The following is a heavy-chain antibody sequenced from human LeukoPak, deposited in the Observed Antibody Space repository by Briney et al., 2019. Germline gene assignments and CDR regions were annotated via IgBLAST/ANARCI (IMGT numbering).Heavy chain of an antibody. CDR2: INPNSGGT. Sequence: GASVKVSCKASGYTFTGYYMHWVRQAPGQGFEWMGWINPNSGGTNYAQKFQGRVTMIRDTSISTAYMELSRLRSDDTAVYYCAREHGSSGATGSIDYWGQGTLVTVSS. D-gene: IGHD3-22*01. CDR3: AREHGSSGATGSIDY. J-gene: IGHJ4*02. CDR1: GYTFTGYY. V-gene: IGHV1-2*02.